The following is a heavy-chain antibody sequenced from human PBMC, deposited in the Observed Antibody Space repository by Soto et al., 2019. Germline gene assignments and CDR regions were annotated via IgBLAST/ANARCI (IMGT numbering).Heavy chain of an antibody. Sequence: PGGALRLSCAASGFIFSRYAMSWIRRAPGKGLEWVSSISGSGGSTYYADSVKGRFTISRDNSKNTLFLQMNSLRAEDTALYYCAKHHGYRSLSGMDVWGQWTRVTGS. D-gene: IGHD5-18*01. J-gene: IGHJ6*02. CDR2: ISGSGGST. V-gene: IGHV3-23*01. CDR1: GFIFSRYA. CDR3: AKHHGYRSLSGMDV.